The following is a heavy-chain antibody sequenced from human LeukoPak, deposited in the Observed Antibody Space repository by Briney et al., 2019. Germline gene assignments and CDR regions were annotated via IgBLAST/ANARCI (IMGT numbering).Heavy chain of an antibody. CDR1: GFTFSSNW. V-gene: IGHV3-7*01. Sequence: PGGSLRLSCAASGFTFSSNWMSWVRQAPGKGLEWVANINQVGSEKYYVDSVKGRFTISRDNAKNSLYLQMNSLRAEDTAVYYCARGNSYDSSGYPEYFQNWGQGTLVTVSS. J-gene: IGHJ1*01. D-gene: IGHD3-22*01. CDR3: ARGNSYDSSGYPEYFQN. CDR2: INQVGSEK.